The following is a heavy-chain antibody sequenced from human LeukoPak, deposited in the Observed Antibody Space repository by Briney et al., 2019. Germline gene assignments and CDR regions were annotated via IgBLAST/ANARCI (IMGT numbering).Heavy chain of an antibody. V-gene: IGHV3-33*01. CDR2: IWYDGSNK. CDR3: ATDYFVPYYFDY. CDR1: RFTFSGYS. Sequence: GGSLRLSCAESRFTFSGYSMHWVRQAPGQGLEWVAVIWYDGSNKYYADSVKGRFTISRDNSKNTLYLQINSLRAEDTAVSYCATDYFVPYYFDYWGQGTLVTVSS. J-gene: IGHJ4*02. D-gene: IGHD2-21*01.